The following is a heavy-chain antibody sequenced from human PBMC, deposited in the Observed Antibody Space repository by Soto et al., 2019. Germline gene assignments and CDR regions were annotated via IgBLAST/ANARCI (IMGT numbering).Heavy chain of an antibody. V-gene: IGHV4-34*01. CDR1: GGSFSGYY. J-gene: IGHJ6*03. CDR3: AISIVERITIFGVVTLSPYYMDV. CDR2: INHSGST. D-gene: IGHD3-3*01. Sequence: PSETLSLTCAVYGGSFSGYYWSWIRQPPGKGLERNGEINHSGSTNYNPSLKSRVTISVDTSKNQFSLKLSSVTAADTTVYYCAISIVERITIFGVVTLSPYYMDVWGKGTTVTVSS.